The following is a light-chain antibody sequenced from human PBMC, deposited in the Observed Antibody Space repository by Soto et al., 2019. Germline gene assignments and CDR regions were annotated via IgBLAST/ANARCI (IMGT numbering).Light chain of an antibody. Sequence: EIVMPQSPATLSVSPGERATLSCRASQSVKINLAWYQQKPGQAPRLLIYGAFTRATGIPARFSGSGSGTEFTLTISNLQSEDFAVYYCQQYNNWPPITFGQGTRGEIK. CDR2: GAF. V-gene: IGKV3-15*01. CDR3: QQYNNWPPIT. CDR1: QSVKIN. J-gene: IGKJ5*01.